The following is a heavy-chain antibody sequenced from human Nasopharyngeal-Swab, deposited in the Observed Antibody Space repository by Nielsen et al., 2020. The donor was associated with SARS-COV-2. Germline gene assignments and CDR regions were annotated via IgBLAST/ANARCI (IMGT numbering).Heavy chain of an antibody. Sequence: SLKISCAASGFTFDDYAMHWVRQAPGKGLEWVSGISWNSGSIGYADSVKGRITISRDNAKNSLYLQMNSLRAEDTALYYCAKDFYYDSSGPPSVQHWGQGTLVTVSS. D-gene: IGHD3-22*01. V-gene: IGHV3-9*01. CDR1: GFTFDDYA. J-gene: IGHJ1*01. CDR3: AKDFYYDSSGPPSVQH. CDR2: ISWNSGSI.